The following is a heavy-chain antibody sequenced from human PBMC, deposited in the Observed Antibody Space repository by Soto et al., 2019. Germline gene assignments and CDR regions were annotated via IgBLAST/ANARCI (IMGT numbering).Heavy chain of an antibody. D-gene: IGHD1-26*01. CDR1: GFIFIGHW. Sequence: LRLSCEASGFIFIGHWMHWVRQPPGKGLVWVSRINGDGSITDYADSVGGRFTISRDDARNTLVLQMNNLRPDDSAVYYCARVLRGRGSSTFDYWGQGTLVTVSS. J-gene: IGHJ4*02. CDR2: INGDGSIT. CDR3: ARVLRGRGSSTFDY. V-gene: IGHV3-74*01.